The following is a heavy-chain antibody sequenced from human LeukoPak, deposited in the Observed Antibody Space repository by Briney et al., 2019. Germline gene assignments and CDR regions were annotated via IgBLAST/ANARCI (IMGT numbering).Heavy chain of an antibody. CDR1: GGSTSTYY. J-gene: IGHJ6*03. Sequence: SETLSLTCTVSGGSTSTYYWSWIRQPAGKGLKWMGRIYTSGSTNYNPSLKSRVTMSVDTSNKQFSLKLSSVTAADTAVYYGARGGSSSAYYYYYMDVWGKGTTVTVSS. CDR2: IYTSGST. CDR3: ARGGSSSAYYYYYMDV. D-gene: IGHD6-6*01. V-gene: IGHV4-4*07.